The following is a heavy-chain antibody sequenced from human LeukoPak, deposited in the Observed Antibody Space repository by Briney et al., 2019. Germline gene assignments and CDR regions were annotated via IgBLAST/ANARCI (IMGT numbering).Heavy chain of an antibody. V-gene: IGHV4-38-2*02. CDR3: ARHRYDSSGYYYRYFDY. J-gene: IGHJ4*02. CDR2: IYHSGRT. CDR1: GDSINGGYY. D-gene: IGHD3-22*01. Sequence: MTSETLSLTCSVSGDSINGGYYWGWIRQPPGKGLQWIATIYHSGRTYYNPSFTSRVTISVDTSKNQFSLKLTSVTAADSAVYYCARHRYDSSGYYYRYFDYWGQGTLVTVSS.